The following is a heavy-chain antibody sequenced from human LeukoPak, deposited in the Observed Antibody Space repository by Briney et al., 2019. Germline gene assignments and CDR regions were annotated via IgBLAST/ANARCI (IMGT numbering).Heavy chain of an antibody. D-gene: IGHD1-1*01. Sequence: SETLSLTCTVSGGSISSSSYYWSWIRQPPGKGLEWIGYIYYSGSTYYNPSLKSRVTISVDTSKNQFSLKLSSVTAADTAVYYCATGSGIYYYYGMDVWGQGTTVTVSS. CDR3: ATGSGIYYYYGMDV. J-gene: IGHJ6*02. CDR1: GGSISSSSYY. V-gene: IGHV4-61*05. CDR2: IYYSGST.